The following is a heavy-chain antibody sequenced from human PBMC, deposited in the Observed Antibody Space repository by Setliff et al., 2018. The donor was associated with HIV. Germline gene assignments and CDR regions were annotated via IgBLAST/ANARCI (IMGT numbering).Heavy chain of an antibody. Sequence: ASVKVSCKASGYTFTSYAMHWVRQAPGQRLEWMGWINAGKGNTKNSQKFQGGVTITRDTSASTAYMELSSLRPEDTAVYYCARVWFGEAIFDYWGQGTLVTVSS. CDR3: ARVWFGEAIFDY. CDR1: GYTFTSYA. J-gene: IGHJ4*02. CDR2: INAGKGNT. V-gene: IGHV1-3*01. D-gene: IGHD3-10*01.